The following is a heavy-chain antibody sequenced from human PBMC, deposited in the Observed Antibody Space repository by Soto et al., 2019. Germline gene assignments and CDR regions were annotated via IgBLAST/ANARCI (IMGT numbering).Heavy chain of an antibody. CDR2: IIPIFGTA. CDR3: ARDAYYDFWSGYYNLQSWFDP. CDR1: GGTFSSYA. J-gene: IGHJ5*02. Sequence: VKVSCKASGGTFSSYAISWVRQAPGQGLEWMGGIIPIFGTANYAQKFQGRVTITADESTSTAYMELSSLRSEDTAVYYCARDAYYDFWSGYYNLQSWFDPWGQGTLVTVSS. D-gene: IGHD3-3*01. V-gene: IGHV1-69*13.